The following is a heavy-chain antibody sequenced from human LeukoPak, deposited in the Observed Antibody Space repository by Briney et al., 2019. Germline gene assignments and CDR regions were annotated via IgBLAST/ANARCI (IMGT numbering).Heavy chain of an antibody. D-gene: IGHD5-24*01. Sequence: SETLSLTCTVSGGSISSGSYYWSWIRQPPGKGLEWIGYIYYSGSTNYNPSLKSRVTISVDTSKNQFSLKLSSVTAADTAVYCCARDKPRWLQRTKDWYFDLWGRGTLVTVSS. CDR1: GGSISSGSYY. CDR2: IYYSGST. V-gene: IGHV4-61*01. J-gene: IGHJ2*01. CDR3: ARDKPRWLQRTKDWYFDL.